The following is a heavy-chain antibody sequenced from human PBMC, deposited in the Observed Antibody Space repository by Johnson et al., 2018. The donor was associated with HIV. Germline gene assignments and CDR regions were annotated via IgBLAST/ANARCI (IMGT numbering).Heavy chain of an antibody. J-gene: IGHJ3*02. CDR1: GFTFSSYW. CDR3: ARDFRAAAGNDAFDI. V-gene: IGHV3-7*01. D-gene: IGHD6-13*01. Sequence: VQLVESGGGLVQPGGSLRLSCAASGFTFSSYWMSWVRQAPGKGLEWVANIKQDGSEKYYVDSVKGRFTISRDNAKNSLYLQMNSLRAEDTAVYYCARDFRAAAGNDAFDIWGQGTMVTVSS. CDR2: IKQDGSEK.